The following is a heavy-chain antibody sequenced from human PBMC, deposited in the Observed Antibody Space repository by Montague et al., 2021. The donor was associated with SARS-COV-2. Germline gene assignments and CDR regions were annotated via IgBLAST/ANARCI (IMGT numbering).Heavy chain of an antibody. CDR1: GSSVRSYY. CDR2: IYDSGST. D-gene: IGHD4-17*01. V-gene: IGHV4-59*02. Sequence: SETLSLTCIVSGSSVRSYYWSWIRQPPGKGLEWIGYIYDSGSTNYNPSLKSRATIPVDTSKNQFSLKLSSVTAADTAVYYCARENTVTTFGGPYYIDSWGQGTLVTVSA. CDR3: ARENTVTTFGGPYYIDS. J-gene: IGHJ4*02.